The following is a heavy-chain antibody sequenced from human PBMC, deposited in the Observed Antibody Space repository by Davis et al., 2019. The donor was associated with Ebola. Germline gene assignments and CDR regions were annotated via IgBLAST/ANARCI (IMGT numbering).Heavy chain of an antibody. V-gene: IGHV4-30-4*01. CDR1: GGSINSGDYY. D-gene: IGHD6-6*01. CDR2: IYYSGST. J-gene: IGHJ4*02. CDR3: ARALGIAARASFYFDY. Sequence: MPSETLSLTCTVPGGSINSGDYYWSWIRQPPEKGLEWIGYIYYSGSTYYNQSLKSRVTMSIDTSRNQFSLQLSSLTAADTAVYYCARALGIAARASFYFDYWGPGTLVTVSS.